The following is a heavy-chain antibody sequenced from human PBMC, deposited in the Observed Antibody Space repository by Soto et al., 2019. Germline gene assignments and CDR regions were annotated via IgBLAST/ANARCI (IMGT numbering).Heavy chain of an antibody. J-gene: IGHJ6*02. V-gene: IGHV6-1*01. CDR3: ARDLLSTIFGVVIENHYYNYYGMDV. CDR2: TYYRSKWYN. D-gene: IGHD3-3*01. CDR1: GDSVSSNSAA. Sequence: SQTLSLTCAISGDSVSSNSAAWNWIRQSPSRGLEWLGRTYYRSKWYNDYAVSVKSRITINPDTSKNQFSLQLNSVTPEDTAVYYCARDLLSTIFGVVIENHYYNYYGMDVWGQGTTVTVSS.